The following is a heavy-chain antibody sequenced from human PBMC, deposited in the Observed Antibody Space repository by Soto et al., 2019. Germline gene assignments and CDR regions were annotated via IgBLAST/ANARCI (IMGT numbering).Heavy chain of an antibody. V-gene: IGHV4-39*01. CDR3: ARHYSSGWYQITHFDY. CDR1: GGSISSSSYY. Sequence: SETLSLTCTVSGGSISSSSYYWGWIRQPPGKGLEWIGSIYYSGSTYYNPSLKSRVTISVDTSKNQFSLKLSSVTAADTAVYYCARHYSSGWYQITHFDYWGQGTLVTVSS. CDR2: IYYSGST. D-gene: IGHD6-19*01. J-gene: IGHJ4*02.